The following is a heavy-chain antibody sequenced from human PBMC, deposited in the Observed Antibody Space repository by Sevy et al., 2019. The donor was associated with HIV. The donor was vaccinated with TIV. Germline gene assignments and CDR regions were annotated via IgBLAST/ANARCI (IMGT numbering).Heavy chain of an antibody. J-gene: IGHJ4*02. CDR3: AKEVKGGYYYDSSGYYDY. CDR1: GFTFSSYA. Sequence: GGSLRLSCAASGFTFSSYAMSWVRQAPGKGLEWVSAISVSGGNTYDTDSVKGRFTISRDNSKNTQYLQMNSLRTEDMAAYYSAKEVKGGYYYDSSGYYDYWGQGTLVTVSS. CDR2: ISVSGGNT. V-gene: IGHV3-23*01. D-gene: IGHD3-22*01.